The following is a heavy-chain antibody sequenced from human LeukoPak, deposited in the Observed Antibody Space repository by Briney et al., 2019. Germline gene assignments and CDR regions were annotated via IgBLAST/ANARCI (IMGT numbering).Heavy chain of an antibody. CDR2: INPNSGGT. J-gene: IGHJ5*02. V-gene: IGHV1-2*02. CDR3: ARDAVPVPQWFDP. Sequence: ASVKVSCKASGYTFTGYYMHWVRQAPGQGLEWMGWINPNSGGTNYAQKFQGRVTMTRDTSISTAYMELSRLRSDDTAVYYCARDAVPVPQWFDPWGQGTLVTVSS. CDR1: GYTFTGYY. D-gene: IGHD6-19*01.